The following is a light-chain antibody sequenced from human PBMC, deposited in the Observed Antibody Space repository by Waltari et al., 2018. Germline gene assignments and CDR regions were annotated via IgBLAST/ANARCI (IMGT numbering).Light chain of an antibody. CDR2: CAS. Sequence: DIVMTQSPDSLALSLGERATINCKSSQSVLHSSNNKNYLAWYQQKPGQPPNLLIYCASTRESGVPDRFSGSRSGTDFTLTISSLPAEDVAVYYCQQYYNAPRTFGGGTKVEIK. CDR3: QQYYNAPRT. V-gene: IGKV4-1*01. CDR1: QSVLHSSNNKNY. J-gene: IGKJ4*01.